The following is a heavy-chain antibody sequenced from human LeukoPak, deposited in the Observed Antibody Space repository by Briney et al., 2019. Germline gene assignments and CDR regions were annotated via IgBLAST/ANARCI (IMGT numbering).Heavy chain of an antibody. CDR3: APSIAARRLHAFDI. J-gene: IGHJ3*02. CDR1: GLTFSRDW. CDR2: IRQDGGET. V-gene: IGHV3-7*01. Sequence: PGGSLRLSCEASGLTFSRDWMGWVRQAPGKGLEWVANIRQDGGETYYGDSVKGRFTISRDNAKNSLYLQMNSLRAEDTAVYYCAPSIAARRLHAFDIWGQGTMVTVSS. D-gene: IGHD6-6*01.